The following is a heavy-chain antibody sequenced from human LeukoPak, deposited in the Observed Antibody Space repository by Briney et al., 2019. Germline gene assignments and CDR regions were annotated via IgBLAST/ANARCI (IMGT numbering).Heavy chain of an antibody. J-gene: IGHJ5*02. CDR1: GGSISNYY. V-gene: IGHV4-59*01. Sequence: SETLSLTCTVSGGSISNYYWSWIRQPPGKGLEWIGYIYYSGNTNYNPSLKSRVTISVDTSKNQFSLRLSSVTAADTAVYYCARHRYYYDSSGYYYQPWGQGTLVTVSS. D-gene: IGHD3-22*01. CDR3: ARHRYYYDSSGYYYQP. CDR2: IYYSGNT.